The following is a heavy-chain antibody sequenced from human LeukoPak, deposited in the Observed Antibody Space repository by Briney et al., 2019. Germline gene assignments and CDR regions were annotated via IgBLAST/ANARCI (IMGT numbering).Heavy chain of an antibody. CDR3: AIAGGLSGYFGEVPNDAFDI. CDR1: GGSISSGTYY. V-gene: IGHV4-61*02. D-gene: IGHD3-10*01. J-gene: IGHJ3*02. Sequence: SETLSLTCTVAGGSISSGTYYWSWIRQPAGKGLEWIGRVNTSRSTNYNPSLKSRVTISVDTSKNQFSLKLSSVTAADTAVYYCAIAGGLSGYFGEVPNDAFDIWGQGTMVTVSS. CDR2: VNTSRST.